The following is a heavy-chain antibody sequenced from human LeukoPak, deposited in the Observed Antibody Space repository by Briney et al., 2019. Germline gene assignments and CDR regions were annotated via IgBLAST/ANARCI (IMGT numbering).Heavy chain of an antibody. CDR3: ARDSLGDNWKQPPYYYYYYMDV. D-gene: IGHD1-20*01. V-gene: IGHV1-69*05. J-gene: IGHJ6*03. CDR2: IIPILGTA. Sequence: SVNVSCKASGGTFSSYAISWVRQAPGQGLEWMGGIIPILGTANYAQKFQGRVTITTDESTSTAYMELSSLRSEDTAVYYCARDSLGDNWKQPPYYYYYYMDVWGKGTTVTVSS. CDR1: GGTFSSYA.